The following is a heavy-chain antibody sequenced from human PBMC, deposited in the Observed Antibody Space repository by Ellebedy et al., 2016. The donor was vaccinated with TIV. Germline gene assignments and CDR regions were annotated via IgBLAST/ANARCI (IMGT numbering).Heavy chain of an antibody. CDR3: ARDQWLGRAYYFDS. J-gene: IGHJ4*02. CDR2: IKQDGSEK. V-gene: IGHV3-7*01. Sequence: GESLKISCAASGFTFSSYWMSWVRQAAGKGLEWVANIKQDGSEKNYVDSVKGRFSISRDNAKNSIYLQMNSLRDEDTAVYYCARDQWLGRAYYFDSWGQGTLLIVSS. CDR1: GFTFSSYW. D-gene: IGHD6-19*01.